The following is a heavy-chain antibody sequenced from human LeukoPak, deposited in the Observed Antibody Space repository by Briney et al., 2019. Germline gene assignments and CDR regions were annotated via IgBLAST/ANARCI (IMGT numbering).Heavy chain of an antibody. J-gene: IGHJ4*02. CDR2: INPSGGST. CDR3: ARDLPRGSGSSDLFDY. D-gene: IGHD6-19*01. CDR1: GYTFTSYY. V-gene: IGHV1-46*01. Sequence: ASVTVSCTASGYTFTSYYMHWVRQAPGQGLEWMGIINPSGGSTSYAQKFQGRVTMTRDMSTSTVYMELSSLRSEDTAVYYCARDLPRGSGSSDLFDYWGQGTLVTVSS.